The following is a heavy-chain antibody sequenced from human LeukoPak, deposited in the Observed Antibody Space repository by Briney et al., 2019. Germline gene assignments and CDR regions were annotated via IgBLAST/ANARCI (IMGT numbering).Heavy chain of an antibody. V-gene: IGHV3-23*01. CDR3: AKDTTVTTSGYYYGMDV. D-gene: IGHD4-17*01. CDR2: ISGSGGST. Sequence: GGSLRLSCAASGFTFSSFSMNWVRQAPGKGLEWVSAISGSGGSTYYADSVKGRFTISRDNSKNTLYLQMNSLRAEDTAVYYCAKDTTVTTSGYYYGMDVWGQGTTVTVSS. CDR1: GFTFSSFS. J-gene: IGHJ6*02.